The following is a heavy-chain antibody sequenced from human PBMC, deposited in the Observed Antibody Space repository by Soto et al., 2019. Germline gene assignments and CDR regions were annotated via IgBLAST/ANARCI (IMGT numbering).Heavy chain of an antibody. V-gene: IGHV5-51*01. J-gene: IGHJ6*02. CDR1: GFSFPNYW. CDR3: ARFTDYSYFYGMDV. CDR2: ILPHDSDA. Sequence: ESLKICYKGSGFSFPNYWVGWVRQVPGKGLEWMGIILPHDSDARYSPSFQGQVTISADKSITTAYLHWSSLKASDSATYYCARFTDYSYFYGMDVWGQGTTVTVSS.